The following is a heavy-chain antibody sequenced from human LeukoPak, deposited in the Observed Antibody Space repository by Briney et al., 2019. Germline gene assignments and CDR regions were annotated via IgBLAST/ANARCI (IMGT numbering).Heavy chain of an antibody. J-gene: IGHJ4*02. CDR3: ARSVDRAPYFDY. Sequence: KPSETLSLTCTVSGGSITSTNYYWGWIRQPPGKGLEWIGSINYSGSTYYKPSLKSRVTMSVDTSRNQFSLKVNSLTAADTAVYYCARSVDRAPYFDYWGQGALLTVSS. V-gene: IGHV4-39*01. CDR2: INYSGST. CDR1: GGSITSTNYY. D-gene: IGHD3-22*01.